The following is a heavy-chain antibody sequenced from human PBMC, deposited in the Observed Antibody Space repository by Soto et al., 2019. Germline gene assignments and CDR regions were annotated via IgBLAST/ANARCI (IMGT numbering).Heavy chain of an antibody. D-gene: IGHD3-10*01. Sequence: EVQLVEFGGGLVMPGGSLRLSCAASGLGFSNAWMNWVRQAPGKGLEWVGRIKSKADGGTTEYAAPVEGRFTISRDDSKSTMFLQMDSLKTEDTGLYYCTDSPGSGGNSDGWFDPWGQGTLVTVSS. CDR2: IKSKADGGTT. CDR3: TDSPGSGGNSDGWFDP. V-gene: IGHV3-15*07. J-gene: IGHJ5*02. CDR1: GLGFSNAW.